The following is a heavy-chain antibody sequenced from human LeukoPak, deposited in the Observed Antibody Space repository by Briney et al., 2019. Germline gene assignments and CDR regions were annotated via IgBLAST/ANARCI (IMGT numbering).Heavy chain of an antibody. V-gene: IGHV3-33*06. CDR3: AKGSTMYTAYYFDY. Sequence: GGSLRLSCAASGFTFSSYGMHWVRQAPGKGLEWVAVIWYDGSNKYYADSVKGRFTISRDNSKNTLYVQMNSLRAEDTAVYYCAKGSTMYTAYYFDYWGQGTLVTVSS. D-gene: IGHD3-10*02. CDR1: GFTFSSYG. J-gene: IGHJ4*02. CDR2: IWYDGSNK.